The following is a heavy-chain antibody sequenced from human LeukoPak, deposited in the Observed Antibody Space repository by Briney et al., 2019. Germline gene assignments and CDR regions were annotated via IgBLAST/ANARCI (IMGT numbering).Heavy chain of an antibody. CDR2: IYYSGST. D-gene: IGHD2-21*02. V-gene: IGHV4-39*07. CDR3: ARCPIVVVTATPPFDY. J-gene: IGHJ4*02. CDR1: GGSISSSSYY. Sequence: SETLSLTCTVSGGSISSSSYYWGWIRQPPGKGLEWIGSIYYSGSTYYNPSLKSRVTISVDTSKNQFSLKLSSVTAADTAVYYCARCPIVVVTATPPFDYWGQGTLVTVSS.